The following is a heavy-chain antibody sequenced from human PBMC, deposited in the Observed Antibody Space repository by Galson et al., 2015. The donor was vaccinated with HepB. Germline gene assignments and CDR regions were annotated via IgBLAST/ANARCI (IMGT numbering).Heavy chain of an antibody. CDR2: ISGDSTYM. CDR1: GFTFSSYN. V-gene: IGHV3-21*01. J-gene: IGHJ4*02. CDR3: ARDPPLGTPFDF. D-gene: IGHD7-27*01. Sequence: LRLSCAHSGFTFSSYNMYWVRQAPGKGLEWVSCISGDSTYMYYADSVKGRFTISRDNAKNSLDLQMTSLRADDTAVYYCARDPPLGTPFDFWGQGTLVTVSS.